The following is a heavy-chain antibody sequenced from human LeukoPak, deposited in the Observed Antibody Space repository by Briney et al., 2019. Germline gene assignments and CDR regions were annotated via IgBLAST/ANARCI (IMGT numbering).Heavy chain of an antibody. CDR1: GGSITSSNW. D-gene: IGHD1-26*01. CDR2: IYHSGTT. V-gene: IGHV4-4*02. J-gene: IGHJ6*02. CDR3: TKRASLGSYIYYHALDV. Sequence: SGTLSLTCAVSGGSITSSNWWSWVRQPPGKGLEWIGEIYHSGTTKYNPSLKSRITISVDRSKDHFSLKLNSVTAADTAVYYCTKRASLGSYIYYHALDVWGPGATVTVSS.